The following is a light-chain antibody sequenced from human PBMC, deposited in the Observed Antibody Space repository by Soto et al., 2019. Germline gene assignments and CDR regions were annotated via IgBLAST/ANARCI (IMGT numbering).Light chain of an antibody. CDR3: ATWDDSLSGPV. Sequence: QSALTQTASVSGSPGQSITISCTGTSSDVGGYNFVSWYQQHPGKAPKLIIHEVTNRPSGVSNRFSGSRSGTSASLAISGLRPEDEADYHCATWDDSLSGPVFGGGTKLTVL. CDR2: EVT. V-gene: IGLV2-14*03. CDR1: SSDVGGYNF. J-gene: IGLJ3*02.